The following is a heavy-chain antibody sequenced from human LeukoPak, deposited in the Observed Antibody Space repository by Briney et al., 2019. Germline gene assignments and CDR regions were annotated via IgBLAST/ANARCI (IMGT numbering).Heavy chain of an antibody. CDR2: ISSSSSFI. J-gene: IGHJ3*01. CDR3: ARVFQGVEDAFDV. D-gene: IGHD3-3*01. CDR1: GFAFRTYT. V-gene: IGHV3-21*01. Sequence: GGSLRLSCAASGFAFRTYTMNWVRQAPGKGLEWVSSISSSSSFISYADSLKGRFIISRDNAKNSLSLQMNSLTAEDTAVYYCARVFQGVEDAFDVWCQGTMVTVSS.